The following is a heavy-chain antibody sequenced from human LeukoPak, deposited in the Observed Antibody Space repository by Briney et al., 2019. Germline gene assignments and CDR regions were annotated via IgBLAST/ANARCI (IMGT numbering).Heavy chain of an antibody. CDR1: GSTFNTIG. CDR3: AKDSRAALVGPYYMDV. D-gene: IGHD6-25*01. V-gene: IGHV3-30*02. J-gene: IGHJ6*03. Sequence: GGSLRLSCAAPGSTFNTIGMYWVRRAPGRGWEGGAFIRFDETNEYYADSVKGRFTIYRDNSKNTLYLQMNSLRTEDTAVYYCAKDSRAALVGPYYMDVWGKGTTVTISS. CDR2: IRFDETNE.